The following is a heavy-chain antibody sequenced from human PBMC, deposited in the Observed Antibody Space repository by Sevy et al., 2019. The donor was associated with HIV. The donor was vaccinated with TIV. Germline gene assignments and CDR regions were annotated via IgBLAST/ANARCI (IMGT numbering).Heavy chain of an antibody. CDR3: AKDTDSGSYLNDAFDI. CDR2: ISGSGDST. Sequence: GGSLRLSCAASGFTFSNYAINWVRQAPGKGLEWVSRISGSGDSTFYADSVKGRFTISRDNSKNTLYLQMNSLRAEDTAVYYCAKDTDSGSYLNDAFDIWGQGTMVTVSS. J-gene: IGHJ3*02. D-gene: IGHD1-26*01. CDR1: GFTFSNYA. V-gene: IGHV3-23*01.